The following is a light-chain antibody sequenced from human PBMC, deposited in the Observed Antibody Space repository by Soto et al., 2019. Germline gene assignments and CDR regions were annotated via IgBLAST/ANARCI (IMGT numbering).Light chain of an antibody. J-gene: IGLJ1*01. Sequence: QSVLTQPAYVSGSPGQSITTSCTGTSSDVGGYNYVSWYQQHPGKAPKLMIYDVSNRPSGVSNRFSGSKSGNTASLTISGLQAEDEADYYCSSYTSSSPYAFGTGTKVTVL. CDR3: SSYTSSSPYA. V-gene: IGLV2-14*01. CDR2: DVS. CDR1: SSDVGGYNY.